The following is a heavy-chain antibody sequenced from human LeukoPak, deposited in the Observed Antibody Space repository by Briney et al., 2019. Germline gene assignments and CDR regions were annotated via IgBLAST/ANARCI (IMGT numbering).Heavy chain of an antibody. CDR3: ARDLPPGSSGWFLGY. V-gene: IGHV3-48*02. CDR1: GFTFSSYS. J-gene: IGHJ4*02. Sequence: QPGGSLRLSCAASGFTFSSYSMNWVRQAPGKGLEWVSYISSSGRTIYYAGSAKGRFTISRDNAKNSLYLQMNGLRDDDTAVYYCARDLPPGSSGWFLGYWGQGTLVTVSS. CDR2: ISSSGRTI. D-gene: IGHD6-19*01.